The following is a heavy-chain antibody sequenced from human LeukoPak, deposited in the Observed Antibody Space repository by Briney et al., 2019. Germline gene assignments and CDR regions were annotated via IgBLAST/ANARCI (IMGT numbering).Heavy chain of an antibody. J-gene: IGHJ5*02. Sequence: SETLSLTCAVYGGSFSGYYWSWIRQPPGKGLEWIGEINHSGSTNYNPSLKSRVTISVDTSKNQFSLKLSSVTAADTAVYYCARGFRGGYDSWGQGTLVTASS. CDR1: GGSFSGYY. CDR3: ARGFRGGYDS. D-gene: IGHD5-12*01. V-gene: IGHV4-34*01. CDR2: INHSGST.